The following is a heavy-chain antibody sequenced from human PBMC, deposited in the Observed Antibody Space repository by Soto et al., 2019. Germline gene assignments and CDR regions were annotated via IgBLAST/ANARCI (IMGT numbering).Heavy chain of an antibody. CDR2: ISYDGSNK. V-gene: IGHV3-30*18. CDR1: GFTFSSYG. Sequence: GGSLRLSCAASGFTFSSYGMHWVRQAPGKGLEWVAVISYDGSNKYYADSVKGRFTISRDNSKNTLYLQMNSLRAEDTAVYYCAKDIMESVTTRTYYYYYMDVWGKGTTVTVSS. D-gene: IGHD4-17*01. CDR3: AKDIMESVTTRTYYYYYMDV. J-gene: IGHJ6*03.